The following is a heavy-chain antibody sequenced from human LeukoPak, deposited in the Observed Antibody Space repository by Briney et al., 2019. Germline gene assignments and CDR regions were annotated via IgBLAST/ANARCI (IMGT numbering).Heavy chain of an antibody. CDR3: VRAPATDDKTTDHHWFDP. CDR1: GYTFTSYY. V-gene: IGHV1-46*01. D-gene: IGHD4-11*01. CDR2: INPSGGST. J-gene: IGHJ5*02. Sequence: ASVKVSCKASGYTFTSYYMHWVRQAPGQGLEWMGIINPSGGSTSYAQKFQGRVTVTRDTSTSTVYMELSSLRSEDTAVYYCVRAPATDDKTTDHHWFDPWGQGTLVTVSS.